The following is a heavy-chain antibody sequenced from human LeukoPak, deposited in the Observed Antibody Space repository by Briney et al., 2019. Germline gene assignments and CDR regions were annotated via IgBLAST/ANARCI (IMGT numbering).Heavy chain of an antibody. CDR1: GGTFSSYA. Sequence: SVKVSCKASGGTFSSYAISWVRQAPGQGLEWMGRIIPIFGTANYAQKFQGRVTITADKSTSTAYMELSSLRSEDTAVYYCARVGDDYSNPIFSWFDPWGQGTLVTVSS. CDR3: ARVGDDYSNPIFSWFDP. D-gene: IGHD4-11*01. J-gene: IGHJ5*02. CDR2: IIPIFGTA. V-gene: IGHV1-69*06.